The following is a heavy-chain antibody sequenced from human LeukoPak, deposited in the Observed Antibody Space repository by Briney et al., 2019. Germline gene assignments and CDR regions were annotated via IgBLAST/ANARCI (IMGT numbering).Heavy chain of an antibody. Sequence: ASVKVSCKASGYTFTSYGISWVRQAPGQGLEWMGWISAYNGNTNYAQKLQGRVTITTDTSTSTAYMELRSLRSDDTAVYYCARAYSSSSPRYYYYYYMDVWGKGTTATVSS. J-gene: IGHJ6*03. D-gene: IGHD6-6*01. CDR1: GYTFTSYG. CDR2: ISAYNGNT. CDR3: ARAYSSSSPRYYYYYYMDV. V-gene: IGHV1-18*01.